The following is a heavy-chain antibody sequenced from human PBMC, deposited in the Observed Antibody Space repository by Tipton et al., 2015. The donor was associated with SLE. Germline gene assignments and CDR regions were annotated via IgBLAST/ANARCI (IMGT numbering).Heavy chain of an antibody. D-gene: IGHD3-22*01. CDR2: TSYSGST. Sequence: TLSLTCTVSGGSITSDYWSWIRQPPGKGLEWIGYTSYSGSTNYSPSLKTRVTISVDTSKNQFSLRLSSVTAADTAVYYCARDGVYSSSYYHEFWGQGIQVAVSS. CDR1: GGSITSDY. CDR3: ARDGVYSSSYYHEF. V-gene: IGHV4-59*01. J-gene: IGHJ4*02.